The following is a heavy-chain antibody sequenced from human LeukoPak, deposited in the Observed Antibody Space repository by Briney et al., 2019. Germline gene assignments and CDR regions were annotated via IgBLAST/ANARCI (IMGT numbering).Heavy chain of an antibody. V-gene: IGHV4-39*01. CDR3: ARHFPGVAVAGYYFDY. J-gene: IGHJ4*02. Sequence: SETLSLTCTVSGGSISISSYYWGWIRQPPGKGLEWIGSIYYSGSTYYNPSLKSRVTISVDTSKNQFSLKLSSVTAADTAVYYCARHFPGVAVAGYYFDYWGQGTLVTVSS. CDR1: GGSISISSYY. D-gene: IGHD6-19*01. CDR2: IYYSGST.